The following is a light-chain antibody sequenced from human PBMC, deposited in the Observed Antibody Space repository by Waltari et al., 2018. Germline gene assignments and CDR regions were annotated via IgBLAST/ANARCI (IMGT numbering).Light chain of an antibody. Sequence: DVVMTQSPLSLSIIPGQPASLSCRSSRRLVHTNGNTYLRWYHQRPGQAPRLLIYQVSTRYSGVPDRFSGSGSETNFTLEINRVEAEDVGIYFCGQGAHLPFTFGPGTKLDLK. V-gene: IGKV2-30*02. CDR1: RRLVHTNGNTY. J-gene: IGKJ3*01. CDR2: QVS. CDR3: GQGAHLPFT.